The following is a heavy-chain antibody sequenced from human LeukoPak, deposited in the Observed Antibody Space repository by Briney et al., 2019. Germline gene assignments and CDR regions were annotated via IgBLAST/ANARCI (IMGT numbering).Heavy chain of an antibody. J-gene: IGHJ3*02. Sequence: TSETLSLTCTVSGGSISSYYWSWIRQPPGKGLEWIGYIYYSGSTNYNPSLKRLVTISGYTSKNQFSMKLSSVTAADTAVYYCARDWGYDSSGEGAFDIWGQGTMVTVSS. D-gene: IGHD3-22*01. CDR3: ARDWGYDSSGEGAFDI. CDR1: GGSISSYY. CDR2: IYYSGST. V-gene: IGHV4-59*01.